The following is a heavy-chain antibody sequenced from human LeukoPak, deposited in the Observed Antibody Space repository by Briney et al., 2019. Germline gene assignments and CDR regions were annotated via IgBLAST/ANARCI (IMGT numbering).Heavy chain of an antibody. V-gene: IGHV1-69*06. D-gene: IGHD6-19*01. Sequence: ASVKVSCKASGGTFSSYAISWVRQAPGQGLEWMGGIIPIFGTANYAQKFQGRVTITADKSTSTAYMELSSLRSEDTAVYYCARRAVGNSYYYSMDVWGKGTTVTVSS. CDR3: ARRAVGNSYYYSMDV. CDR2: IIPIFGTA. CDR1: GGTFSSYA. J-gene: IGHJ6*03.